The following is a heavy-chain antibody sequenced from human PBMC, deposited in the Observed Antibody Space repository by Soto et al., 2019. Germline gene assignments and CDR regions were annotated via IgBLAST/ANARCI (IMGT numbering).Heavy chain of an antibody. CDR3: ARCGGLYYYYGMDV. V-gene: IGHV4-34*09. Sequence: SETLSLTCGVSGGSLSDYYWSWIRQPPGKGLEWIGYIYHSGSTNYNPSLKSRATISVDTSKNQFSLKLSSVTAADTAVYYCARCGGLYYYYGMDVWGQGTTVTVSS. J-gene: IGHJ6*02. D-gene: IGHD3-10*01. CDR2: IYHSGST. CDR1: GGSLSDYY.